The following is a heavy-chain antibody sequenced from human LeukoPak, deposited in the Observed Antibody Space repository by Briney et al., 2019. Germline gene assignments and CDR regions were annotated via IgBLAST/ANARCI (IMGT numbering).Heavy chain of an antibody. Sequence: ASVKVSCKASGYTFTSYYMHWVRQAPGQGLEWMGIINPSGGCTSYAQKFQGRVTMTRDTSTSTVYMELSSLRSEDTAVYYCARRAADNYDILTGYTSYYMDVWGKGTTVTVSS. J-gene: IGHJ6*03. V-gene: IGHV1-46*01. D-gene: IGHD3-9*01. CDR1: GYTFTSYY. CDR3: ARRAADNYDILTGYTSYYMDV. CDR2: INPSGGCT.